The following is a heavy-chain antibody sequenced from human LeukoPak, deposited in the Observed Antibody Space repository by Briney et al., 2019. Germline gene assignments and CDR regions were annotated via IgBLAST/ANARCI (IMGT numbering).Heavy chain of an antibody. CDR3: ARGRGYDILTGYQTPKFDY. J-gene: IGHJ4*02. CDR2: IYYSGST. V-gene: IGHV4-59*11. CDR1: GDSITSHY. Sequence: PSETLSLTCTVSGDSITSHYWSWIRQPPGKRLEWIGNIYYSGSTNYNPSLKSRITISVDTSKNQFSLKLSSVTAADTAVYYCARGRGYDILTGYQTPKFDYWGQGTLVTVSS. D-gene: IGHD3-9*01.